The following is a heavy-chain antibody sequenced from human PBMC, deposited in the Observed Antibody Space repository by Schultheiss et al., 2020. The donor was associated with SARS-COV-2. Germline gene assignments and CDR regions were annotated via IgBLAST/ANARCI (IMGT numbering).Heavy chain of an antibody. V-gene: IGHV3-23*03. CDR1: GFSFAGTA. CDR2: IYSGGST. D-gene: IGHD1-26*01. J-gene: IGHJ4*02. Sequence: GGSLRLSCAASGFSFAGTAMSWVRQAPGKGLEWVSVIYSGGSTYNADSVKGRFTISRDNSKNTLYLQMSSLRAEDTAVYYCAKVRGPSGSYSSWPFDYWGQGTLVTVSS. CDR3: AKVRGPSGSYSSWPFDY.